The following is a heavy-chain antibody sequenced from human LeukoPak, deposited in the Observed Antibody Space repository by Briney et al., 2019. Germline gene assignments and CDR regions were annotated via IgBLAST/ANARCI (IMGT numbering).Heavy chain of an antibody. CDR3: AREAGSYRGVEFDY. CDR1: GFTFTSSA. V-gene: IGHV1-58*02. Sequence: SVKVSCKASGFTFTSSAMQWVRQARGQRLEWIGWIVVGRGNTIYAQKLQGRVTMTTDTSTSTAYMELRSLRSDDTAVYYCAREAGSYRGVEFDYWGQGTLVTVSS. D-gene: IGHD1-26*01. J-gene: IGHJ4*02. CDR2: IVVGRGNT.